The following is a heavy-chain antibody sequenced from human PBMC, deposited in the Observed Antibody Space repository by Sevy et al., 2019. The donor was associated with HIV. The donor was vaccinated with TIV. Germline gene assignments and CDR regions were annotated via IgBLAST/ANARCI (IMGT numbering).Heavy chain of an antibody. CDR3: TRDRTYTSGWFGNYYYDMDV. Sequence: ASVKVSCKASGYTFTGYYMHWVRQAPGQGLEWMGWITPNSGGTNCAQKFQGWVTMTRDTSITTAYMELSRLRFDDTAVYYCTRDRTYTSGWFGNYYYDMDVWGQGTTVTVSS. CDR1: GYTFTGYY. CDR2: ITPNSGGT. V-gene: IGHV1-2*04. D-gene: IGHD6-19*01. J-gene: IGHJ6*02.